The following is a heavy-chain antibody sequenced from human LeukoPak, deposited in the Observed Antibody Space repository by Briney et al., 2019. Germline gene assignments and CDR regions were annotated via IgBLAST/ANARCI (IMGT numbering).Heavy chain of an antibody. CDR1: GGSISSGGYY. CDR3: ARSVDEQWLVRSDY. J-gene: IGHJ4*02. D-gene: IGHD6-19*01. Sequence: PSETLSLTCTVSGGSISSGGYYWSWIRQHPGKGLEWIGYIYYSGSTYYNPSLKSRVTISVDTSKNQFSLKLSSVTAADTAVYYCARSVDEQWLVRSDYWGQGTLVTVSS. V-gene: IGHV4-31*03. CDR2: IYYSGST.